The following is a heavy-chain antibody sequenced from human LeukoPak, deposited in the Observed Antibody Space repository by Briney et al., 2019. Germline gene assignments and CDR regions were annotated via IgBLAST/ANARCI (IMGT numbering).Heavy chain of an antibody. CDR1: GGSISSSSYY. J-gene: IGHJ2*01. Sequence: PSETLSLTCTVSGGSISSSSYYWSWIRQPPGKGLEWIGYIYYSGSTNYNPSLKSRVTISVDTSKNQFTLKLSSVTAADTAVYYCARVYYSSSYDYWYFDLWGRGTLVTVSS. V-gene: IGHV4-61*01. CDR3: ARVYYSSSYDYWYFDL. CDR2: IYYSGST. D-gene: IGHD6-13*01.